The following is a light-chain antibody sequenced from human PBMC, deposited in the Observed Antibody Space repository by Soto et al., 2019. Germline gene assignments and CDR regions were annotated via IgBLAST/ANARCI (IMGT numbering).Light chain of an antibody. Sequence: EFVLTQSPATLSVSPGERVILSCRASQSLSSWLTWYHQKPGQSPRLLIYDASTRATGIPARFSGSGSGTEFTLTISSLQSEDFALYYCHQYNNCRTFGQGTKVDIK. V-gene: IGKV3-15*01. CDR3: HQYNNCRT. J-gene: IGKJ1*01. CDR2: DAS. CDR1: QSLSSW.